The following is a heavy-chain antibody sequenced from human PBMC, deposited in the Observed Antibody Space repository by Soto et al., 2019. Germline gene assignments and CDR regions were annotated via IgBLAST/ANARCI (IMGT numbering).Heavy chain of an antibody. CDR1: GGSFSGCC. D-gene: IGHD3-22*01. J-gene: IGHJ4*02. CDR2: INKSGTT. V-gene: IGHV4-34*01. CDR3: ARGIAMIVVVEGDAPDKSYLVS. Sequence: SETLSLTCSVYGGSFSGCCWTWIRQPPGNGLEWIAQINKSGTTNHSLLLTRRVIISVDTSKNQFPLKLNSVTAAETAVYFCARGIAMIVVVEGDAPDKSYLVSWGQGTLVTVSS.